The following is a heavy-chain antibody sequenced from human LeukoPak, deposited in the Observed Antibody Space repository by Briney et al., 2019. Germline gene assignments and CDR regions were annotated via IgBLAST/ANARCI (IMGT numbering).Heavy chain of an antibody. J-gene: IGHJ3*01. CDR2: ISSSSSFI. Sequence: PGGSLRLSCAASGFTFSDHPMTWVRQAPGRGLEWVSSISSSSSFIYYADSVKGRFTISRDNARNSVFLQMNSLRAEDTAVYYCARDIIRFAYSGGSRYAFDFWGQGTVVTVSS. V-gene: IGHV3-21*01. CDR1: GFTFSDHP. CDR3: ARDIIRFAYSGGSRYAFDF. D-gene: IGHD2-15*01.